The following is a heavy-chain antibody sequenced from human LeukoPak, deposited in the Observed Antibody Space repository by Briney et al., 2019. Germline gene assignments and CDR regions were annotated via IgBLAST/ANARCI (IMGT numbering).Heavy chain of an antibody. V-gene: IGHV1-18*04. CDR1: GYTFTNYG. J-gene: IGHJ4*02. Sequence: ASVKVSCKASGYTFTNYGISWVRQAPGQELEWMGWISGYNGNTKYAQKLQGRVTMTTDTSTSTAYMDLRSLRPDDTAVYYCARASDDILTGYPGELDYWGQGTLVTVSS. CDR3: ARASDDILTGYPGELDY. CDR2: ISGYNGNT. D-gene: IGHD3-9*01.